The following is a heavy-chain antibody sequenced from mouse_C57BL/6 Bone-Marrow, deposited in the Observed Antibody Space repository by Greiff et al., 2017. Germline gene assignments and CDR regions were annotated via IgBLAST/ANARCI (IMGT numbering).Heavy chain of an antibody. CDR1: GFTFSSYA. CDR2: ISDGGSYT. V-gene: IGHV5-4*01. Sequence: EVQGVESGGGLVKPGGSLKLSCAASGFTFSSYAMSWVRQTPEKRLEWVATISDGGSYTYYPDNVKGRFTISRDNAKNNLYLQMSHLKSEDTAMYYCARGRVRYGSSYYFDYWGQGTTLTVSS. D-gene: IGHD1-1*01. J-gene: IGHJ2*01. CDR3: ARGRVRYGSSYYFDY.